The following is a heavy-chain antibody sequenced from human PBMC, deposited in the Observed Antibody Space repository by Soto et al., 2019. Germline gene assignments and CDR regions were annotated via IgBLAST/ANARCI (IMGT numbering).Heavy chain of an antibody. Sequence: PSETLSLTCTVSGDSISTFYWSWIRQPPGKGLEWIGYIYYTGSTNYNPSLKSRVTMSVDTSKKQFSLKLTSVNAADTAVYYCARQRGYYFDYWGQGSLVTVSS. CDR1: GDSISTFY. J-gene: IGHJ4*02. D-gene: IGHD3-10*01. V-gene: IGHV4-59*01. CDR2: IYYTGST. CDR3: ARQRGYYFDY.